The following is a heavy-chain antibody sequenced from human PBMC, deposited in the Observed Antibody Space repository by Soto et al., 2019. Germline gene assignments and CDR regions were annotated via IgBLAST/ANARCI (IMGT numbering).Heavy chain of an antibody. J-gene: IGHJ4*02. CDR3: ARDQYIVVVVAATTFDY. D-gene: IGHD2-15*01. Sequence: GASVKVSCKASGYTFTSYGISWVRQAPGQGLEWMGWISAYNGNTNYAQKLQGRVTMTTDTSTSTAYMELRSLRSDDTAVYYCARDQYIVVVVAATTFDYWGQGTLVTVSS. CDR1: GYTFTSYG. V-gene: IGHV1-18*01. CDR2: ISAYNGNT.